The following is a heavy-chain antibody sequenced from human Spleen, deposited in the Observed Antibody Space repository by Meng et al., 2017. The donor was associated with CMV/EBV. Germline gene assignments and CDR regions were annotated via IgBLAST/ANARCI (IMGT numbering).Heavy chain of an antibody. Sequence: GESLKISCAASGFSFSTYAMSWVRQAPEKGLERVSSISASGSDTYYADSVKGRFTTSRDNAKNSLYLQMNSLRVEDTAVYYCARAGANWGIDYWGQGTLVTVSS. J-gene: IGHJ4*02. CDR1: GFSFSTYA. D-gene: IGHD7-27*01. CDR3: ARAGANWGIDY. V-gene: IGHV3-21*01. CDR2: ISASGSDT.